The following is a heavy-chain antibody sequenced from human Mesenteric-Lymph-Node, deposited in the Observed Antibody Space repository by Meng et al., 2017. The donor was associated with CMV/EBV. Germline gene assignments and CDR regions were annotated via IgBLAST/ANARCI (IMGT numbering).Heavy chain of an antibody. CDR3: ARESGDRTDWFDS. CDR1: GGSFSGYY. D-gene: IGHD4-17*01. V-gene: IGHV4-34*01. Sequence: CAVYGGSFSGYYWSWIRQPPGKGLEWIGEINHSGSTNYNPSLKSRVTISVDTSKNQFSLKLSSVTAADTAMYYCARESGDRTDWFDSWGQGTLVTVSS. CDR2: INHSGST. J-gene: IGHJ5*01.